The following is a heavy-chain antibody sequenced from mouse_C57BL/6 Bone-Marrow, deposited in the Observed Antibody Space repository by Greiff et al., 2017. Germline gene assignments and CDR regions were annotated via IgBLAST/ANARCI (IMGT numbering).Heavy chain of an antibody. CDR2: IDPSDSYT. J-gene: IGHJ4*01. CDR3: ARLRYAMDY. CDR1: GYTFTSYW. V-gene: IGHV1-59*01. Sequence: QVQLQQPGAELVRPGTSVKLSCKASGYTFTSYWMHWVKQRPGQGLEWIGVIDPSDSYTNYNQKFKGKATLTVDTSSSTAYMQLSSLTSEDSAVYYYARLRYAMDYWGKGTTVTVSS. D-gene: IGHD1-1*01.